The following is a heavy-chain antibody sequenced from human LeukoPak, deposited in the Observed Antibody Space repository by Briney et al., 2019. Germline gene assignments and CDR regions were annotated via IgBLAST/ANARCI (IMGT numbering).Heavy chain of an antibody. CDR2: INPNDGVK. CDR1: GYTFRDYY. J-gene: IGHJ3*02. CDR3: ARDGITVTQNAFDI. Sequence: ASVKLSCKASGYTFRDYYIHWVRQAPGQGLEWMGWINPNDGVKHSAQKFQDRVTMNRNTSISTAYMEVSSLTSDDTAVYYCARDGITVTQNAFDIWGQGTMVTVSS. D-gene: IGHD4-17*01. V-gene: IGHV1-2*02.